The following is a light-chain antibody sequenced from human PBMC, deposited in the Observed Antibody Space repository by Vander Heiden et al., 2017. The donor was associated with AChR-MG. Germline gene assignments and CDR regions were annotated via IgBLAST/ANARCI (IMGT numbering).Light chain of an antibody. CDR2: LGS. V-gene: IGKV2-28*01. Sequence: IVMTQSPLHLPVTPGEPASNPCRSSQSLLHSNGYNCLDWYLQKPGQSPQLLIYLGSNRASGVPDRFSGSGSGTDFTLKISRVEAEDVGVYYCMQALQTPPTFGQGTKVEIK. J-gene: IGKJ1*01. CDR1: QSLLHSNGYNC. CDR3: MQALQTPPT.